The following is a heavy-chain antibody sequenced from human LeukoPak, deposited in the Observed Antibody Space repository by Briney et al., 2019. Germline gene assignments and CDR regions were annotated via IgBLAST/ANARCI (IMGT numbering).Heavy chain of an antibody. D-gene: IGHD2-2*01. CDR2: LNHGGST. Sequence: KPSETLSLTCAVYGGSLSGYSWSWIRQPPGKGLEWIGELNHGGSTNYNLSLKSRVTISVDTSKNQFSLKLSSVTAADSAFYYCARVPGRPAAVFDYWGQGILVTVSS. V-gene: IGHV4-34*01. CDR1: GGSLSGYS. CDR3: ARVPGRPAAVFDY. J-gene: IGHJ4*02.